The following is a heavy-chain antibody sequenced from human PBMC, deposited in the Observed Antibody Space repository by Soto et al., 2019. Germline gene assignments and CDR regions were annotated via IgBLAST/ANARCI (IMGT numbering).Heavy chain of an antibody. Sequence: PEKLSHTYAVYGGSFSGYYWSWIRQPPGKGLEWIGEIKHSGRTNYNPSLKSRVSISADTSKNQFSLKLSSVTAADTAVYHCAFRYCGVYCYSRYHHYVMAFRGQRTTVTVSS. CDR1: GGSFSGYY. CDR2: IKHSGRT. CDR3: AFRYCGVYCYSRYHHYVMAF. V-gene: IGHV4-34*01. D-gene: IGHD2-21*02. J-gene: IGHJ6*02.